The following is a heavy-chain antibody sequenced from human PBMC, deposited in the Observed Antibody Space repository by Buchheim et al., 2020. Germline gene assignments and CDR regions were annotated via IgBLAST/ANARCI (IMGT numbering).Heavy chain of an antibody. CDR2: ISSGSTI. CDR1: GFTFSSYE. CDR3: ARAVEGWYFDL. Sequence: EVQLVESGGGLVQPGGSLRLSCAASGFTFSSYEMNWVRQAPGKGLEWVSYISSGSTIYYADSVKGRFTISRDNAKNSLYLQMNSLRAEDTAVYYCARAVEGWYFDLWGRGTL. V-gene: IGHV3-48*03. J-gene: IGHJ2*01.